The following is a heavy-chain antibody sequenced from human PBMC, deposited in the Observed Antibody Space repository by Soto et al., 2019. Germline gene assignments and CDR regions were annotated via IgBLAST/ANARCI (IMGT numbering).Heavy chain of an antibody. D-gene: IGHD5-12*01. CDR3: AADRGREIAATIPYYFDY. V-gene: IGHV3-21*01. Sequence: GGSLRLSCATSGFSFSDYTMNWVRQAPGKXLEWVSFISSSTYIYYADSVKGGFTISRDNAKKSLYLQMNSLRAEDTAVYYCAADRGREIAATIPYYFDYWGQGTLVTVFS. CDR1: GFSFSDYT. J-gene: IGHJ4*02. CDR2: ISSSTYI.